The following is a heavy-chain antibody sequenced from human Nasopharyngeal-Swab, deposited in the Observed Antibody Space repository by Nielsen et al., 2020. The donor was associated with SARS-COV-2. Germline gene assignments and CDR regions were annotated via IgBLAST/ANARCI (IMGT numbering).Heavy chain of an antibody. V-gene: IGHV4-59*01. J-gene: IGHJ4*02. CDR2: IYYSGST. Sequence: SETLSLTCTVSGGSISSYYWSWIRQPPGKGLEWIGYIYYSGSTNYNPSLKSRVTISVDTSKNQSSLKLSSVTAADTAVYYCARANYDSSGYYRYYFDYWGQGTLVTVSS. D-gene: IGHD3-22*01. CDR1: GGSISSYY. CDR3: ARANYDSSGYYRYYFDY.